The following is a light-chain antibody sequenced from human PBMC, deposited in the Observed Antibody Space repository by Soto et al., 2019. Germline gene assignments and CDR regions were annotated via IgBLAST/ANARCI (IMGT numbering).Light chain of an antibody. Sequence: DIQMTQSPSTLSASVGDRVTITCRASQSISSWLAWYQQKPGKAPKLLIYKAYSLESGVTSRFSGSGSGTEFTLTISSLQPDDFATDYGQQYNSYSTFGQGTKVEIK. CDR2: KAY. CDR1: QSISSW. J-gene: IGKJ1*01. CDR3: QQYNSYST. V-gene: IGKV1-5*03.